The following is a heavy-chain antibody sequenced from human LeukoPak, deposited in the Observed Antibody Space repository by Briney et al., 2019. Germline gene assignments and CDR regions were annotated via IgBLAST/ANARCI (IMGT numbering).Heavy chain of an antibody. CDR3: ARARPYYGSGSSFRLFDY. D-gene: IGHD3-10*01. CDR2: ISYSGNT. J-gene: IGHJ4*02. CDR1: GGSISSNDHY. V-gene: IGHV4-39*02. Sequence: SETLSLTCTVSGGSISSNDHYWGWIRQPPGKGLEWIGSISYSGNTYDNPSLKSRVTMSVDTSKNYFSLKMTSVTAADTAMYYCARARPYYGSGSSFRLFDYWGQGTLVTVSS.